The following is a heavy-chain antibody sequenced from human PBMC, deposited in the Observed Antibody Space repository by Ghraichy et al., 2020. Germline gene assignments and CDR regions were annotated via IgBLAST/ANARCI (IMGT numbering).Heavy chain of an antibody. CDR1: GYTFTSYD. V-gene: IGHV1-8*01. CDR3: ARALGYCSGGSCYSEDNWFDP. D-gene: IGHD2-15*01. J-gene: IGHJ5*02. CDR2: MNPNSGNT. Sequence: ASVKVSCKASGYTFTSYDINWVRQATGQGLEWMGWMNPNSGNTGYAQKFQGRVTMTRNTSISTAYMELSSLRSEDTAVYYCARALGYCSGGSCYSEDNWFDPWGQGTLVTVSS.